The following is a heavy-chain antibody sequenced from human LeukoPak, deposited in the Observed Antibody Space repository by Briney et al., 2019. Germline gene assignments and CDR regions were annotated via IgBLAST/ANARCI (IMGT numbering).Heavy chain of an antibody. CDR1: RFTFSSYG. CDR3: ARDRRAAAERNWFDP. Sequence: GRSLRLSCAASRFTFSSYGMHWVRQAPGKGLEWVAVIWYDGSNKYYADSVKGRFTISRDNSKNTLYLQMNSLRAEDTAVYYCARDRRAAAERNWFDPWGQGTLVTVSS. V-gene: IGHV3-33*01. CDR2: IWYDGSNK. D-gene: IGHD6-13*01. J-gene: IGHJ5*02.